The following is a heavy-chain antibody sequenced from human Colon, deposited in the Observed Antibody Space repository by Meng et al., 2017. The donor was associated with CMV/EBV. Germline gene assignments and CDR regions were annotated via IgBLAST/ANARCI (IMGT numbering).Heavy chain of an antibody. D-gene: IGHD4-17*01. V-gene: IGHV4-31*02. CDR3: ARGYGDYGWYWFDP. CDR2: IYNSEST. J-gene: IGHJ5*02. Sequence: SGGSISSGGYFWSWIRQHPGKGLEWIGYIYNSESTNYNPSLKSRVTLSVDTSKNQFSLKLSAVTAADTAVYYCARGYGDYGWYWFDPWGQGTLVTVSS. CDR1: GGSISSGGYF.